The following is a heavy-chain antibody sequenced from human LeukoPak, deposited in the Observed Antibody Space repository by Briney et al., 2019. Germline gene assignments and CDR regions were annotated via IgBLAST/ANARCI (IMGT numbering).Heavy chain of an antibody. V-gene: IGHV3-23*01. D-gene: IGHD1-26*01. CDR1: GFTFSTYA. J-gene: IGHJ3*02. Sequence: GGSLRLSCAASGFTFSTYAMNWVRQAPGKGLEWVSAISGSGGSTYYADSVKGRFTISRDNSENMLYLQMNSLRAEDTAVYYCAEELPGAFGIWGQGTLVTVSS. CDR3: AEELPGAFGI. CDR2: ISGSGGST.